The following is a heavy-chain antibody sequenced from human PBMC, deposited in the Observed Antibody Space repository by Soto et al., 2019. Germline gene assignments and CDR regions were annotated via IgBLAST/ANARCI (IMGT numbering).Heavy chain of an antibody. J-gene: IGHJ3*02. CDR1: GGTFSSYA. D-gene: IGHD5-12*01. V-gene: IGHV1-69*13. CDR2: FFPFFVTA. CDR3: AKSRDGYNPDAFDI. Sequence: ASVKVSCKASGGTFSSYAISWVRQAPGQGLVWLVVFFPFFVTANYAQKFQGRVTFTAVDSTSTAYLELSSLRSEDTAVYYCAKSRDGYNPDAFDIWGQGTMVTVSS.